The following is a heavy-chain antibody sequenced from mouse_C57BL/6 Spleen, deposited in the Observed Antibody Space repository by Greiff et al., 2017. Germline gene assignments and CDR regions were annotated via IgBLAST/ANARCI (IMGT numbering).Heavy chain of an antibody. CDR3: TRSYSNPLGVD. J-gene: IGHJ2*01. CDR2: IDPETGGT. V-gene: IGHV1-15*01. D-gene: IGHD2-5*01. CDR1: GYTFTDYE. Sequence: VQLQQSGAELVRPGASVTLSCKASGYTFTDYEMHWVKQTPVHGLEWIGAIDPETGGTAYNQKFKGKAILTADKSSSTAYMELRSLTSEDSAVYYCTRSYSNPLGVDWGQGTTLTVSS.